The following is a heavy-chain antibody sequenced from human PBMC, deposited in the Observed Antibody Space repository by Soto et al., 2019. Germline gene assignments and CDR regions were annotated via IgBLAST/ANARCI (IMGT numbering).Heavy chain of an antibody. J-gene: IGHJ4*02. Sequence: SETLSLTGAVSGGSFTSNNCWTWVRQPPGQGLEWIGEIYRTVSTNYNPSLKSRVTISLDKSENQFSLKVTSLTDADTAVYYCASRDPGTSVDYWGQRTLVTVSS. CDR3: ASRDPGTSVDY. D-gene: IGHD1-7*01. V-gene: IGHV4-4*02. CDR2: IYRTVST. CDR1: GGSFTSNNC.